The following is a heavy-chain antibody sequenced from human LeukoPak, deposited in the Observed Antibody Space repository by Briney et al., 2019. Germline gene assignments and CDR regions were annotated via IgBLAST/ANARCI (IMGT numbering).Heavy chain of an antibody. D-gene: IGHD2-15*01. CDR3: AKAPVTSCRGAFCYPFDY. J-gene: IGHJ4*02. CDR2: ISESGGRT. Sequence: GGTLRLSCVASGFTFNTYGMSWVRRAPGKGLEWVSAISESGGRTYYADSVRGRFTISRDTSRSTLYLQMNSLRAEDAAVYYCAKAPVTSCRGAFCYPFDYWGQGTLVTVSS. CDR1: GFTFNTYG. V-gene: IGHV3-23*01.